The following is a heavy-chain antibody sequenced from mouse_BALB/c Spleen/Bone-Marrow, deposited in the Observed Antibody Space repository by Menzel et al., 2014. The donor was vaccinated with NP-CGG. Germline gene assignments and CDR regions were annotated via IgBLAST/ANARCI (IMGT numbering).Heavy chain of an antibody. V-gene: IGHV1-15*01. D-gene: IGHD2-14*01. CDR1: GYTFTDYE. CDR3: TRREAYYRYDGDFDY. Sequence: VQLVESGAELVRPGASVTLSCKASGYTFTDYEMHWVKQTPVHGLEWIGAIDPETTGTACNQKFKGKATLIADKSSSTAYMELRSLTSEDSAVYYCTRREAYYRYDGDFDYWGQGTTLTVSS. CDR2: IDPETTGT. J-gene: IGHJ2*01.